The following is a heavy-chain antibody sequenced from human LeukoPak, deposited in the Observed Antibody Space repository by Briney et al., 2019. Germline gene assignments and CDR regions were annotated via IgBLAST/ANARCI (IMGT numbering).Heavy chain of an antibody. CDR2: ISPSGHSI. V-gene: IGHV3-21*01. CDR1: GFTLSSYS. Sequence: GGSLRLSCAASGFTLSSYSMNWVRQAPGRGLEWFASISPSGHSIWHADSVKGRLTISRDNVKDSLYLQMNSLRVEDTAVYFRVRDFLGESGAGGCWGQGTLATVSS. CDR3: VRDFLGESGAGGC. D-gene: IGHD3-10*01. J-gene: IGHJ4*02.